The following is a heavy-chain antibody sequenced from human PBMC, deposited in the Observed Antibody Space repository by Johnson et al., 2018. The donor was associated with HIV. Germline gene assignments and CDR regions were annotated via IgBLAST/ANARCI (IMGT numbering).Heavy chain of an antibody. CDR3: ARESGGQYDAFDI. Sequence: QVQLVESGGNLVQPGGSLRLSCAASGFTVSSNYMSWIRQAPGKGPEWVSYISSSGSTVYYADSVKGRFTISRDNSKNSLYLQMNSLRAEDTAVYYCARESGGQYDAFDIWGQGTMVTVSS. CDR1: GFTVSSNY. CDR2: ISSSGSTV. V-gene: IGHV3-11*04. D-gene: IGHD3-16*01. J-gene: IGHJ3*02.